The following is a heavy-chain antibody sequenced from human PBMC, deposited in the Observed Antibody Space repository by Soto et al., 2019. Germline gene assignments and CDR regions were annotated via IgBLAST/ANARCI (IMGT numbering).Heavy chain of an antibody. D-gene: IGHD3-3*01. CDR3: ARGTIFGVVLAGLDY. CDR2: ISYDGSNK. Sequence: PGGSLRLSCAASGFTFSSYAMHWVRQAPGKGLGWVAVISYDGSNKYYADSVKGRFTISRDNSKNTLYLQMNSLRAEDTAVYYCARGTIFGVVLAGLDYWGQGTLVTVSS. V-gene: IGHV3-30-3*01. J-gene: IGHJ4*02. CDR1: GFTFSSYA.